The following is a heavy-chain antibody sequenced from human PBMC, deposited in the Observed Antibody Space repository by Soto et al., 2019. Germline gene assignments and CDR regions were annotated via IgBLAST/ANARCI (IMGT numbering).Heavy chain of an antibody. CDR2: INHSGST. D-gene: IGHD3-16*02. CDR3: ARNPPAYDYVWGSYRPFDY. Sequence: PSETLSLTCAVYGGSFSGYYWSWIRQPPGKGLEWIGEINHSGSTNYNPSLKSRVTISVDTSKNQFSLKLSSVTAADTAVYYCARNPPAYDYVWGSYRPFDYWGQGTLVTVPQ. J-gene: IGHJ4*02. CDR1: GGSFSGYY. V-gene: IGHV4-34*01.